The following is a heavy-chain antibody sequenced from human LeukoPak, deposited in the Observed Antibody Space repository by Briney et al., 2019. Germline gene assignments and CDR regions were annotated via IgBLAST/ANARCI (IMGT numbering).Heavy chain of an antibody. D-gene: IGHD6-6*01. V-gene: IGHV4-30-4*08. J-gene: IGHJ2*01. Sequence: SETLSLTCTVSGGSISSGDYYWSWIRQPPGKGLEWIGYIYYSGSTYYNPSLKSRVTISVDTSKNQFSLKLSSVTAADTAVYYCARHSIAARPGYWYFDLWGRGTLVTVSS. CDR2: IYYSGST. CDR3: ARHSIAARPGYWYFDL. CDR1: GGSISSGDYY.